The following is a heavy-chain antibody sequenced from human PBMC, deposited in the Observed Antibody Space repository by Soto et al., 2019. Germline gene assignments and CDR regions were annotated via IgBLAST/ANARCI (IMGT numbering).Heavy chain of an antibody. J-gene: IGHJ4*02. CDR2: INPVDSDT. Sequence: EVQLVQSGAEVKKPGESLKISCKGSGYTFTSYWIGWLRQMPGKGLEWMGIINPVDSDTRYCPSFQGQVTISADKSISTAYLQWTSLKASDTAMYYCAKSISGFYSHFDSWGQGTQVTVSS. CDR1: GYTFTSYW. D-gene: IGHD3-10*01. V-gene: IGHV5-51*01. CDR3: AKSISGFYSHFDS.